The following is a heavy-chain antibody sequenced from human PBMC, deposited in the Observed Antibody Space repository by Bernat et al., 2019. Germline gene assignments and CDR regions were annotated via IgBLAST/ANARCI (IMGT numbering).Heavy chain of an antibody. CDR3: ARAICSGGSCLGDY. V-gene: IGHV3-33*01. J-gene: IGHJ4*02. D-gene: IGHD2-15*01. Sequence: QVQLVESGGGVVQPGRSLRLSCAASGFTFSAFGMHWVRQAPGKGLEWVAVTWYDGSNTHYADFVKGRFTISRDNSKNTLYLQMNSLRAEDTAVYYCARAICSGGSCLGDYWGQGTLVTVSS. CDR2: TWYDGSNT. CDR1: GFTFSAFG.